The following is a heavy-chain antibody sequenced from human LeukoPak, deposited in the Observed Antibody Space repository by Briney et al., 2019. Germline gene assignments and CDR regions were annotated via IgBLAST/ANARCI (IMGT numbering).Heavy chain of an antibody. CDR1: GYTFTGYY. V-gene: IGHV1-2*02. J-gene: IGHJ4*02. CDR3: ARGHYGSGSYYMN. D-gene: IGHD3-10*01. CDR2: INPNSGGT. Sequence: ASVKVSCKASGYTFTGYYMHWVRQAPGQGLEWMGWINPNSGGTNYAQKFQGRVTMTRDTSISTVYMELSRLRSDDTAVYYCARGHYGSGSYYMNWGQGTLVTASS.